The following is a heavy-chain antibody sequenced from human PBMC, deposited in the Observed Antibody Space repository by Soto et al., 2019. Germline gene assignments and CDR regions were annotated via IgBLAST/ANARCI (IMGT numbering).Heavy chain of an antibody. Sequence: EVQLLESGGGLVQPGGSLRLSCVASRFDFSSYEMSWVRQAAGQGLEWVSRVSLTGDRTNYAGSVKGRFTVSRDNFKNALYLEMDSLRPDDTAIYYCARGGGYCTPTICAIDSWGRGTPVTVSS. CDR2: VSLTGDRT. CDR1: RFDFSSYE. V-gene: IGHV3-23*01. CDR3: ARGGGYCTPTICAIDS. J-gene: IGHJ4*02. D-gene: IGHD2-8*01.